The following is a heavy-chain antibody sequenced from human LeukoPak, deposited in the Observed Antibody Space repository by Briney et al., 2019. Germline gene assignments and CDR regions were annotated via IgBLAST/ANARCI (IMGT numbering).Heavy chain of an antibody. D-gene: IGHD3-10*01. CDR3: ARTSLLWFGELLYSPAEYFQH. J-gene: IGHJ1*01. V-gene: IGHV4-34*01. Sequence: PSETLSLTCAVYGGSLSGYYWSWIRQPPGKGLEWIGEINHSGSTNYNPSLKSRVTISVDTSKNQFSLKLSSVTAADTAVYYCARTSLLWFGELLYSPAEYFQHWGQGTLVTVSS. CDR1: GGSLSGYY. CDR2: INHSGST.